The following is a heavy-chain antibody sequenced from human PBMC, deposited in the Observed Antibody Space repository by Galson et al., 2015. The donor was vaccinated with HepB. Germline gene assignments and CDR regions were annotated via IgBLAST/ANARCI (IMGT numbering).Heavy chain of an antibody. V-gene: IGHV4-4*02. CDR1: GDSIITTNW. Sequence: ETLSLTCAVSGDSIITTNWWSWVRQTPGKGLEWIGEIYHSGAVNYNPSLKNRVNISVDKSKNQLSLKLNSVTAADTAVYYCVRRPYRSDWSFDFWGRGSLVTVSS. CDR3: VRRPYRSDWSFDF. CDR2: IYHSGAV. J-gene: IGHJ4*02. D-gene: IGHD6-19*01.